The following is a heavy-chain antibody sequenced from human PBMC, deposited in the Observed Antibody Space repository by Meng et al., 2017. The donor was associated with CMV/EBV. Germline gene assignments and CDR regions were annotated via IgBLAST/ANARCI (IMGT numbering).Heavy chain of an antibody. J-gene: IGHJ4*02. V-gene: IGHV4-59*01. Sequence: CSVSGTSISTYYWSWIRQPPGKGLEWIGYIYYNGSTNYNPSLKSRVTMSLDTSKNRFSLKLASVTAADTAVYYCARGWYDFWSGYYDYWGQGTLVTVSS. D-gene: IGHD3/OR15-3a*01. CDR3: ARGWYDFWSGYYDY. CDR1: GTSISTYY. CDR2: IYYNGST.